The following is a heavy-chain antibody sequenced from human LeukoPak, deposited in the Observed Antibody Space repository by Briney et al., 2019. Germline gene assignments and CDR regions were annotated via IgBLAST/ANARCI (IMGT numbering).Heavy chain of an antibody. Sequence: SQTLSLTCTVSGGSISSGGYYWSWIRQHPGKGLEWIGYIHYSGSTYYNPSLKSRVTISVDTSKNQFSLKLSSVTAADTAVYYCARDVVRGVISWGQGTLVTVSS. J-gene: IGHJ4*02. CDR1: GGSISSGGYY. V-gene: IGHV4-31*03. CDR2: IHYSGST. D-gene: IGHD3-10*01. CDR3: ARDVVRGVIS.